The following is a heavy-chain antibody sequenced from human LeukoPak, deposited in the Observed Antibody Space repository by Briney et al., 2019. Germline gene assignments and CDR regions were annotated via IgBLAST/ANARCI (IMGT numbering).Heavy chain of an antibody. CDR2: INPNSGGT. J-gene: IGHJ4*02. CDR3: ARDPPSRYGGNSQGDY. V-gene: IGHV1-2*02. D-gene: IGHD4-23*01. CDR1: GYTFTGYS. Sequence: ASVKVSCKASGYTFTGYSMHWVRQAPGQGLEWMGWINPNSGGTNFAQKFQGRVTMTTDTSINTAYMELSRLRSDDTAVYYCARDPPSRYGGNSQGDYWGQGTLVTVSS.